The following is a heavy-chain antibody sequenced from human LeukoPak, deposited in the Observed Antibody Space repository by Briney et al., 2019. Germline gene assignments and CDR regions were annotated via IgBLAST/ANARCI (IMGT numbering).Heavy chain of an antibody. V-gene: IGHV4-59*01. Sequence: PSETLSLTCIVSGGSINSYYWSWIRQPPGKGLEWIGYISYSGSTNYNPSLKSRVTISVDTSKNQFSLKLSSVTAADTAVYYCARVAPNTAFDYWGQGTLVTVSS. CDR1: GGSINSYY. J-gene: IGHJ4*02. D-gene: IGHD5-12*01. CDR2: ISYSGST. CDR3: ARVAPNTAFDY.